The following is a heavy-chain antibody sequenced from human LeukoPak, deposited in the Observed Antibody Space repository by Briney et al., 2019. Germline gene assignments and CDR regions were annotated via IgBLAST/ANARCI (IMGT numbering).Heavy chain of an antibody. Sequence: SETLSLTCTVSGGSIRNSNYFWGWIRQPPGMGLVWIGSIYYSGSTYYNPSLKSRVTISIDTSKSEFSLKLSSVTAADTAVYYCATEDVVVPTAAQRPLDYWGQGTLVTVSS. J-gene: IGHJ4*02. V-gene: IGHV4-39*02. CDR2: IYYSGST. CDR3: ATEDVVVPTAAQRPLDY. CDR1: GGSIRNSNYF. D-gene: IGHD2-2*01.